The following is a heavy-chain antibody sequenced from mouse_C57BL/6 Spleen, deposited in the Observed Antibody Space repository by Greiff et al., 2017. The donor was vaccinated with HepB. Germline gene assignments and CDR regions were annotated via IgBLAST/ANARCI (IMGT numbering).Heavy chain of an antibody. Sequence: EVKLQESGPGLVKPSQSLSLTCSVTGYSITSGYYWNWIRQFPGNKLEWMGYISYDGSNNYNPSLKNRISITRDTSKNQFFLKLNSVTTEDTATYGCAREPSWDGDYWGQGTTLTVSS. J-gene: IGHJ2*01. D-gene: IGHD4-1*01. CDR1: GYSITSGYY. CDR2: ISYDGSN. CDR3: AREPSWDGDY. V-gene: IGHV3-6*01.